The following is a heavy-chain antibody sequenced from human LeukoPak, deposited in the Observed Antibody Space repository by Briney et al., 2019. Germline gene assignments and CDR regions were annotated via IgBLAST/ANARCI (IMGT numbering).Heavy chain of an antibody. CDR1: GFTFSGHN. D-gene: IGHD2-21*02. CDR2: IKEDGSKK. V-gene: IGHV3-7*01. Sequence: PGGSLRLSCAASGFTFSGHNMNWVRQAPGKGLEWLANIKEDGSKKYYVDSVKGRFTISRDNAKNSLFLQMNSLRNEDTAVYYCVRDAVTAYWGQGTLVTVSS. CDR3: VRDAVTAY. J-gene: IGHJ4*02.